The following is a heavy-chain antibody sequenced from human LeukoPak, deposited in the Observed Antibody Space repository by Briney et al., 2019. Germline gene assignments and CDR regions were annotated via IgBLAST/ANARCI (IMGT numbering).Heavy chain of an antibody. J-gene: IGHJ3*01. V-gene: IGHV3-23*01. Sequence: PVGSLSPSPAVSRFTFHNYTTGCVRQAPGKGLEWVSGIRGSGSRTFYADSVKGRFSISRDNSKNTLYLQMNNLRAEDTAIYYCAKDLRGPWHYESLDAFDLWGTGIMVTVSS. D-gene: IGHD1-7*01. CDR1: RFTFHNYT. CDR2: IRGSGSRT. CDR3: AKDLRGPWHYESLDAFDL.